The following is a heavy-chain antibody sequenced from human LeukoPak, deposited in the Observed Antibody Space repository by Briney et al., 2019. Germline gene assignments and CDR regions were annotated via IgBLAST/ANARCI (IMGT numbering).Heavy chain of an antibody. D-gene: IGHD3-9*01. Sequence: SETLSLTCTVSGGSINSYYWSWIRQPPGKGLEWIGYIYYSGSTNYNPSLKSRVTISVDTSKNQFSLKLSSVTAADTAVYRCARHRRHYDILTGYYAGPLDIWGQGTMVTVSS. CDR1: GGSINSYY. CDR3: ARHRRHYDILTGYYAGPLDI. CDR2: IYYSGST. V-gene: IGHV4-59*08. J-gene: IGHJ3*02.